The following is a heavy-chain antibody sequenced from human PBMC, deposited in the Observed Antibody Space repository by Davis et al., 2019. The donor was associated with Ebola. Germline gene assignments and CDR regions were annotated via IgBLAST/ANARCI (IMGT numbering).Heavy chain of an antibody. Sequence: PSETLSLTCIVSGGSVSSGSYYWSWIRQPPGKGLEWIGYIYYSGSTNYNPSLKSRVTISVDTSKNQFSLKLSSVTAADTAVYYCASHGYCSSTSCTAGARFDYWGQGTLVTVSS. CDR3: ASHGYCSSTSCTAGARFDY. V-gene: IGHV4-61*01. D-gene: IGHD2-2*03. CDR2: IYYSGST. J-gene: IGHJ4*02. CDR1: GGSVSSGSYY.